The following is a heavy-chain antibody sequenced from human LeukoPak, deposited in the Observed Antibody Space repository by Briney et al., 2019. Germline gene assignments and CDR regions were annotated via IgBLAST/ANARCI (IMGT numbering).Heavy chain of an antibody. J-gene: IGHJ4*02. Sequence: IPSETLSLTCTVSGASISSSSYYWGWIRQPPGKGLEWIGSIYYSGSTYYNPSLKSRVTISVDTSKNQFSPNLSSVTAADTAVYYCARLYYDSSGYYQICYFDYWGQGTLVTVSS. CDR3: ARLYYDSSGYYQICYFDY. CDR2: IYYSGST. V-gene: IGHV4-39*01. CDR1: GASISSSSYY. D-gene: IGHD3-22*01.